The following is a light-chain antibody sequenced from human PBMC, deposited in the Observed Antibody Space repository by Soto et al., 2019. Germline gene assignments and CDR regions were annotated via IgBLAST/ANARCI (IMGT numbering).Light chain of an antibody. CDR2: TAS. Sequence: DIQMTQSPSTLSASVGDRVTITCRASQDIDNWLAWYQQKPGKVPRLLIYTASTLESRVPSRFSGSGTGTEFTLTISSLQPDDFETYYCLQYNSYSRGTFGQGTQVDIK. J-gene: IGKJ1*01. V-gene: IGKV1-5*03. CDR1: QDIDNW. CDR3: LQYNSYSRGT.